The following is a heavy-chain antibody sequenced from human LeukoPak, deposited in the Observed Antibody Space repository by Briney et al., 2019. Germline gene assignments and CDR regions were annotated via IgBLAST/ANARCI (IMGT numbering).Heavy chain of an antibody. D-gene: IGHD6-13*01. J-gene: IGHJ4*02. Sequence: PGGSLRLSCAASGFTFSNYWMTWVRQAPGKGLEWVANIKQDGSEIYYVGSVKGRFTISRDNAKNSLYLQMNSLRAEDTAVYYCAKRIRRYSSSWFGCFDYWGQGTLVTVSS. V-gene: IGHV3-7*03. CDR3: AKRIRRYSSSWFGCFDY. CDR1: GFTFSNYW. CDR2: IKQDGSEI.